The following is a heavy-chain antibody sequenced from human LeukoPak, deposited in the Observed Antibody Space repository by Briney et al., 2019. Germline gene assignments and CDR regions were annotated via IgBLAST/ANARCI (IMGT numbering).Heavy chain of an antibody. D-gene: IGHD2-15*01. CDR3: ARSSSSSWAFRL. CDR1: GFTFTSYS. V-gene: IGHV3-21*01. Sequence: PGGSLRLSCAASGFTFTSYSLNWVRQAPGRGLEWVSSISSRSTYILYADSVKGRFTISRDNAENSLFLHMNSLRLEDTAVYYCARSSSSSWAFRLWGQGTLVIVSS. CDR2: ISSRSTYI. J-gene: IGHJ4*02.